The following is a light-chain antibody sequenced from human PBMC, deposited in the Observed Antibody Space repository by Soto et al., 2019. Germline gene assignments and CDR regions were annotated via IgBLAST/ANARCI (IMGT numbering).Light chain of an antibody. J-gene: IGKJ1*01. CDR2: GAS. V-gene: IGKV3-15*01. CDR1: QSVSSN. Sequence: EIVMTQSPATLSVSPGERATLSCRASQSVSSNLAWYQQKPCQAPRLLIYGASTRDTGIPARFSGSGSGTEFTLTISSLQSEDFAVYYYQQYNNWHTTVGQGTKVEIK. CDR3: QQYNNWHTT.